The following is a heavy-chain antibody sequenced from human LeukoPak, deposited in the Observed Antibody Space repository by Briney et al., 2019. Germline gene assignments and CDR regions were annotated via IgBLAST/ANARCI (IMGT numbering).Heavy chain of an antibody. CDR2: ISGSFANTYNT. V-gene: IGHV3-23*01. D-gene: IGHD5-24*01. CDR3: AKDRNAWPTNFDS. J-gene: IGHJ4*02. CDR1: EFTFSNYA. Sequence: PGGSLRLSCAASEFTFSNYAMSWVRQAPGKGLEWVSTISGSFANTYNTYYADSVKGRFSISRDNSKNTLYLRMNSLRAEDTAVYYCAKDRNAWPTNFDSWGQGTLVTVSA.